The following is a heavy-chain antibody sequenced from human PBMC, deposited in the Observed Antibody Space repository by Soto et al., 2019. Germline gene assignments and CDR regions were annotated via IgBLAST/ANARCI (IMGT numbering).Heavy chain of an antibody. V-gene: IGHV3-30-3*01. CDR1: GFTFSSYA. J-gene: IGHJ4*02. Sequence: QVQLVESGGGVVQPGRSLRLSCAASGFTFSSYAMHWVRQAPGKGLEWVAVISYDGSNKYYADSVKGRFTISRDNSKNTLYLQMNSLRAEDTAVYYCARDRYCISTSCYPVDWGQGTLVTVSS. CDR2: ISYDGSNK. D-gene: IGHD2-2*01. CDR3: ARDRYCISTSCYPVD.